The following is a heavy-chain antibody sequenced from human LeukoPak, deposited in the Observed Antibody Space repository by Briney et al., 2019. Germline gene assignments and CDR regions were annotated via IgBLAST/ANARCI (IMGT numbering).Heavy chain of an antibody. J-gene: IGHJ4*02. V-gene: IGHV1-2*02. Sequence: GASVKVSCKASGYRFTGHYIHWVRQAPGQGLEWMGWINPDSGDTNHAQTFQGRVTMTRDTSISTVYLELSSLTSDDTAVYYCARDPVRGYYYGLEYYFDYWGQGTLLTVSS. D-gene: IGHD3-22*01. CDR3: ARDPVRGYYYGLEYYFDY. CDR1: GYRFTGHY. CDR2: INPDSGDT.